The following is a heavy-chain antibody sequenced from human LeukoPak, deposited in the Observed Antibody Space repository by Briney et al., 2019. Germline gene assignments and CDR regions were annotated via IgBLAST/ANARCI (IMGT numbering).Heavy chain of an antibody. Sequence: ASVKVSCKASGGTFSSYAISWVRQAPGQGLEWMGRINPNSGGTNYAQKFQGRVTMTRDTSISTAYMELSRLRSDDTAVYYCARGLGREMATIPLDYWGQGTLVTVSS. V-gene: IGHV1-2*06. CDR3: ARGLGREMATIPLDY. CDR2: INPNSGGT. D-gene: IGHD5-24*01. CDR1: GGTFSSYA. J-gene: IGHJ4*02.